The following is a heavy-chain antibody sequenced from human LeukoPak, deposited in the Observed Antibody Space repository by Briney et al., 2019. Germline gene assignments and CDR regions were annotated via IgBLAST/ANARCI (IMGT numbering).Heavy chain of an antibody. V-gene: IGHV3-53*01. J-gene: IGHJ4*02. CDR1: GVSVSNDY. Sequence: GGSLRLSCAASGVSVSNDYISWVRQAPGKGLEWVSVIYSGGNTYYADSVKGRFTISRDNSENTVYLQMNTARAEDTAVYYCARGWGMFDYWGQGTLVTVSS. D-gene: IGHD7-27*01. CDR2: IYSGGNT. CDR3: ARGWGMFDY.